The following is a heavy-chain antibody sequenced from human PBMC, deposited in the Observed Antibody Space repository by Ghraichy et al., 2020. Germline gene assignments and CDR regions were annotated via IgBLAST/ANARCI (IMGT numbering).Heavy chain of an antibody. D-gene: IGHD5-18*01. Sequence: SQTLSLTCAVYGGSFSGYYWSWIRQPPGKGLEWIGEINHSGSTNYNPSLKSRVTISVDTSKNQFSLKLSSVTAADTAVYYCARGRLSAAGGYTANHGRYFDYWGQGTLVTVSS. J-gene: IGHJ4*02. V-gene: IGHV4-34*01. CDR3: ARGRLSAAGGYTANHGRYFDY. CDR1: GGSFSGYY. CDR2: INHSGST.